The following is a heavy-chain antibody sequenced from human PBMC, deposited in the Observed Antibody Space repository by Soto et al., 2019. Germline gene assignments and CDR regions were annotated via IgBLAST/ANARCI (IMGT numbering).Heavy chain of an antibody. CDR1: GGSISSYF. J-gene: IGHJ4*02. Sequence: QVQLQESGPGLVKPSETLSLTCTVSGGSISSYFWNWFRQPAGKGLEWIGRLYTSGSTNYNPSLKSRVTMSLDTSKNQFSLKLSSVTAADTAVYYCAGLYYDRLASFDYWGQGTLVTVSS. V-gene: IGHV4-4*07. CDR2: LYTSGST. D-gene: IGHD3-22*01. CDR3: AGLYYDRLASFDY.